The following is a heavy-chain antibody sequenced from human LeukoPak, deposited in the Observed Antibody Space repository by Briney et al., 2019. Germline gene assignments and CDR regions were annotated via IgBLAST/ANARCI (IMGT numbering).Heavy chain of an antibody. CDR2: ISSSSSYI. Sequence: GGSLRLSCAASGFTFSSYSMNWVRQAPGKGLEWVSSISSSSSYIYYADSVKGRFTISRDNAKNSLYLQMNSLRAEDTAVYYCARRQQLGGGFDYWGQGTLVTVSS. V-gene: IGHV3-21*01. D-gene: IGHD6-6*01. CDR1: GFTFSSYS. J-gene: IGHJ4*02. CDR3: ARRQQLGGGFDY.